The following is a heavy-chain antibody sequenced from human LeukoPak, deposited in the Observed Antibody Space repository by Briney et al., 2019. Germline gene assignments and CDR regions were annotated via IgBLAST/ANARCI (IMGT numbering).Heavy chain of an antibody. CDR1: GYTFTSYG. V-gene: IGHV1-18*01. J-gene: IGHJ4*02. Sequence: ASLKVSCKASGYTFTSYGISCVRQAPGQGLEWMGWISAYNGNTNYAQKLHRRVTMTTDTSTSTAYMELRSLRSDDTAVYYCARTPMTRVFDYWGQGTLVTVSS. CDR2: ISAYNGNT. D-gene: IGHD3-3*01. CDR3: ARTPMTRVFDY.